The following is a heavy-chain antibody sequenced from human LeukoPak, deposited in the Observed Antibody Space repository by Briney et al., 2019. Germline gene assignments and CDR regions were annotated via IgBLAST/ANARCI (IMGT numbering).Heavy chain of an antibody. CDR2: IYYSGST. D-gene: IGHD3-22*01. CDR3: ASCDDSSGYSHYYYMDV. CDR1: GGSTSSYY. V-gene: IGHV4-59*01. Sequence: PSETLSLTCTVSGGSTSSYYWSWIRQPPGKGLEWIGYIYYSGSTNYNPSLKSRVTISVDTSKNQFSLKLSSVTAADTAVYYCASCDDSSGYSHYYYMDVWGKGTTVTVSS. J-gene: IGHJ6*03.